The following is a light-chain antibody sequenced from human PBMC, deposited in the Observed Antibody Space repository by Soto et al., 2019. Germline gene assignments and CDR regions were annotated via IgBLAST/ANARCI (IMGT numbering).Light chain of an antibody. V-gene: IGKV3-20*01. CDR3: QQYGSSPFFA. Sequence: EIVLTQSPGTLSLSPGERATLSCRASQRVSSNYLAWYQQKPGQAPRLLIYGASSRATDIPDRFSGSGSGTDFTLTISSLGPEDYAVYYCQQYGSSPFFAFGPGTEVDL. J-gene: IGKJ3*01. CDR1: QRVSSNY. CDR2: GAS.